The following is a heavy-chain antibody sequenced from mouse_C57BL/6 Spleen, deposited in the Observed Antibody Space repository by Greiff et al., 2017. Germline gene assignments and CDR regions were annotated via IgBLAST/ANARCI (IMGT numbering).Heavy chain of an antibody. Sequence: VKLMESGGGLVQPKGSLKLSCAASGFTFNTYAMHWVRQPPGKGLEWLGVIWTGGGTNYNSALKSRLSISKDNSKSQVFLKMNSLQTDDTARYYCARRGGYAMDYWGQGTSVTVSS. J-gene: IGHJ4*01. CDR1: GFTFNTYA. V-gene: IGHV2-9-1*01. CDR3: ARRGGYAMDY. CDR2: IWTGGGT.